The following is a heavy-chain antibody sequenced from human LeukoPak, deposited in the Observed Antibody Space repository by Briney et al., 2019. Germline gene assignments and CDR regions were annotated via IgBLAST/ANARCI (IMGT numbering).Heavy chain of an antibody. CDR3: AKDLRGVAAAGLFDY. CDR2: IRYDGSNK. Sequence: AGSLRLSCAASGFTFSTYGMHWVRQATGKGLEWVAFIRYDGSNKYFADSVKGRFTISRDNSKNTLSLQMNSLRAEDTAVYYCAKDLRGVAAAGLFDYWGQGTLVTVSP. CDR1: GFTFSTYG. J-gene: IGHJ4*02. V-gene: IGHV3-30*02. D-gene: IGHD6-13*01.